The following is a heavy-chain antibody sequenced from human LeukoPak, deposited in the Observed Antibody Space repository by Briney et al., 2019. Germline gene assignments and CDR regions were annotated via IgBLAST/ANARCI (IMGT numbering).Heavy chain of an antibody. Sequence: PSETLSLTCAVYGGSFSGYYWSWIRQPPGKGLEWIGEINHSGSTNSHPSLKSRVTISVDTSKNQFSLKLSSVTAADTAVYYCARGDFHYDILTGYYDYWGQGTLVTVSS. CDR2: INHSGST. J-gene: IGHJ4*02. CDR1: GGSFSGYY. V-gene: IGHV4-34*01. D-gene: IGHD3-9*01. CDR3: ARGDFHYDILTGYYDY.